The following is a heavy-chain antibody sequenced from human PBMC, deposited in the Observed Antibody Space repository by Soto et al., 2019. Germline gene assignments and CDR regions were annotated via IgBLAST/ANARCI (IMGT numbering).Heavy chain of an antibody. V-gene: IGHV4-59*08. D-gene: IGHD3-22*01. Sequence: PSETLSLTCSISGGSLSGYYWTWTRQPPGKGLEWIGYIYYAGTTTYNPSLKNRVTISLDTPKNHFSLKMDSVTAADTAVYYCTRLGGFYQALDSWGKGVLVTVSS. CDR2: IYYAGTT. CDR3: TRLGGFYQALDS. J-gene: IGHJ4*02. CDR1: GGSLSGYY.